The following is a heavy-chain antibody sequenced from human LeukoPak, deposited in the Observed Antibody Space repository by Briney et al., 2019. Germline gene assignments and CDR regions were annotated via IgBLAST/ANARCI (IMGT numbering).Heavy chain of an antibody. J-gene: IGHJ5*02. D-gene: IGHD4-17*01. V-gene: IGHV1-69*05. CDR3: AGKSGNDYGDYYRFDP. CDR2: IIPIFGTA. Sequence: SVKVSXKASGGTFSSYAISWVRQAPGQGLEWMGGIIPIFGTANYAQKFQGRVTITTDESTSTAYMELSSLRSEDTAVYYCAGKSGNDYGDYYRFDPWGQGTLVTVSS. CDR1: GGTFSSYA.